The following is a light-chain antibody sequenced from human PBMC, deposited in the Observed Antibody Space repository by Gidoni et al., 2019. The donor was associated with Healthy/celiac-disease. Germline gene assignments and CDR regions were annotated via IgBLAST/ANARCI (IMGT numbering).Light chain of an antibody. J-gene: IGKJ5*01. V-gene: IGKV1D-13*01. Sequence: AIQLTQSPSSLSASVGDRVTITCRASQGISSALAWYQQKPGKAPKLLIYDASSLESGVPSRFSGSGSGTDFTLTISSLQPEDFATYYCQQFNNYPSITFXXXTRLEIK. CDR2: DAS. CDR3: QQFNNYPSIT. CDR1: QGISSA.